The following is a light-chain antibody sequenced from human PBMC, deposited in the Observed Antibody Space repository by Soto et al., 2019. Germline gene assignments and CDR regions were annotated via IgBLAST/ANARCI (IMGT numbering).Light chain of an antibody. J-gene: IGKJ1*01. CDR2: KAS. CDR3: QHYNSYSRT. CDR1: DNIGPW. V-gene: IGKV1-5*03. Sequence: DIQMTQSPSTLSAPIGDRVAITCRASDNIGPWVAWYQQKPGKAPKLLIYKASTLETGAPSRFAGSGSGTGFTLTITRLQPDDFATYYCQHYNSYSRTFGQGTKVEV.